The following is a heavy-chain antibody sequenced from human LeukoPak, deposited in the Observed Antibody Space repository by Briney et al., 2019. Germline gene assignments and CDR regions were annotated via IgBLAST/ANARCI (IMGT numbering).Heavy chain of an antibody. Sequence: SETLSLTCTVSDGSMSPYYWSWIRQSPGKGLEWIAYIFYNGNTKYNPSLWSRVMISIDTSRNQVFLNLNSVTAADTAVYYCARAMYYDFWSGYYKDYYYYYMDVWGKGTTVTVSS. J-gene: IGHJ6*03. CDR3: ARAMYYDFWSGYYKDYYYYYMDV. D-gene: IGHD3-3*01. CDR2: IFYNGNT. V-gene: IGHV4-59*01. CDR1: DGSMSPYY.